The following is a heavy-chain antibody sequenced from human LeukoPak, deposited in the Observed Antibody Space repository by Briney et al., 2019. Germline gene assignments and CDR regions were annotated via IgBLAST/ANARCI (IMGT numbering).Heavy chain of an antibody. Sequence: GRSLRLSCAPSGFTFSSYGMHWVRQAPGNGLEWVAVIWYERSNKYYADTVKCRFPISRDKSKNTLYLQMNSLRAEDTAVYYCARDRKGGKFDYWGQGTLVTVPS. CDR3: ARDRKGGKFDY. J-gene: IGHJ4*02. CDR1: GFTFSSYG. CDR2: IWYERSNK. D-gene: IGHD3-16*01. V-gene: IGHV3-33*08.